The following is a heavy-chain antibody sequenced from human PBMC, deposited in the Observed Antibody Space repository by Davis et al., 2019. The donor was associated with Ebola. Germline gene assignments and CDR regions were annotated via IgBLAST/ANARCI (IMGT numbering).Heavy chain of an antibody. J-gene: IGHJ4*02. CDR3: ARERSPPGIAVAGTGYFDY. V-gene: IGHV1-18*01. D-gene: IGHD6-19*01. Sequence: ASVKVSCKASGYTFTSYGISWVRQAPGQGLEWMGWISAYNGNTNYAQKLQGRVTMTTDTSTSTAYMELRSLRSDDTAVYYCARERSPPGIAVAGTGYFDYWGQGTLVTVSS. CDR1: GYTFTSYG. CDR2: ISAYNGNT.